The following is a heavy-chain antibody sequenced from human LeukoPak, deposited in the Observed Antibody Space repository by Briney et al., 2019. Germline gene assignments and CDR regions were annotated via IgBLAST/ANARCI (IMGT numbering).Heavy chain of an antibody. CDR2: VSESGSNR. Sequence: GGSLRLSCAASGFNFNNYWMSWVRQAPGKGLEWVSSVSESGSNRYYADSVKGRFSISRDNSENMLYLQMGSLRAEDTATYYCANRHDSSGYFFNYWGQGTLVTVSS. J-gene: IGHJ4*02. D-gene: IGHD3-22*01. CDR3: ANRHDSSGYFFNY. V-gene: IGHV3-23*01. CDR1: GFNFNNYW.